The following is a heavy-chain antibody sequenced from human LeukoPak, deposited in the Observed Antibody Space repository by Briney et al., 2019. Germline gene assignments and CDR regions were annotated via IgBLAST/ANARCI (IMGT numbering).Heavy chain of an antibody. V-gene: IGHV3-21*01. CDR2: ISSSGSYI. J-gene: IGHJ4*02. D-gene: IGHD5-18*01. Sequence: KPGGSLRLSCAASGFTFSSYSMNWVRQAPGKGLEWVSSISSSGSYIYYADSVKGRFTISRDNAKNSLYLQMNSLRAEDTAVYYCARGPSVVYTAMVYYFDYWGQGTLVTVSS. CDR1: GFTFSSYS. CDR3: ARGPSVVYTAMVYYFDY.